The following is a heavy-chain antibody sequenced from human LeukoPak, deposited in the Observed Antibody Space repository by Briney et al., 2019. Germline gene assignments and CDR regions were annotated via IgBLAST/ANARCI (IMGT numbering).Heavy chain of an antibody. D-gene: IGHD6-19*01. CDR3: ARDTFSVADPNYGMDV. J-gene: IGHJ6*02. V-gene: IGHV3-23*01. Sequence: GGSLRLSCAASGFTFSSYAMTWVRQAPGKGLEWLSAISGSGGSTYYADSVKGRFTISRDNSKNTLYLQMNSLRAEDTAVYYCARDTFSVADPNYGMDVWGQGTTVTVSS. CDR1: GFTFSSYA. CDR2: ISGSGGST.